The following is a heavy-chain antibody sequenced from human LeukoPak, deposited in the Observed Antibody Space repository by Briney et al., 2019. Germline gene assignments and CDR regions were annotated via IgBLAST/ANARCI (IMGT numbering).Heavy chain of an antibody. CDR3: ARGGYGHNMDV. CDR1: GFTFNNYY. V-gene: IGHV3-74*01. CDR2: IKNAGDDP. Sequence: PGGSLRLSCVGSGFTFNNYYMYWVRRAPGKGPVWVSRIKNAGDDPIYADSVKGRFTISRDNAKNTVYLQMNSLRAEDTAVYYCARGGYGHNMDVWGEGTTVTVSS. D-gene: IGHD3-10*01. J-gene: IGHJ6*03.